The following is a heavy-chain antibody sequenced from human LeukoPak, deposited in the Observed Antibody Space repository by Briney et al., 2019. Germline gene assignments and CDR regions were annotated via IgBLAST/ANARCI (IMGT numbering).Heavy chain of an antibody. CDR3: ARDRVSGSYLGNAFDI. CDR2: ISAYNGNT. Sequence: GASVKVSCKASGYTFTGYYMHWVRQAPGQGLEWMGWISAYNGNTNYAQKLQGRVTMTTDTSTSTAYMELRSLRSDDTAVYYCARDRVSGSYLGNAFDIWGQGTMVTVSS. J-gene: IGHJ3*02. CDR1: GYTFTGYY. V-gene: IGHV1-18*04. D-gene: IGHD1-26*01.